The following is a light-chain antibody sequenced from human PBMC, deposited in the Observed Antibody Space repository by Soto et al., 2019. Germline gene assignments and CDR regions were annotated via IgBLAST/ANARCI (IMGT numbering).Light chain of an antibody. V-gene: IGLV3-1*01. J-gene: IGLJ2*01. CDR3: QAWDSSTVV. CDR2: QNN. Sequence: SYELTQPPLVSVSPGQTVSITYSGDKLGDKYACWYQQKPGQSPVLVIYQNNKRPSGIPERFSGSNSGNTATLTISGTQAMDEADYYCQAWDSSTVVFGGGTKLTVL. CDR1: KLGDKY.